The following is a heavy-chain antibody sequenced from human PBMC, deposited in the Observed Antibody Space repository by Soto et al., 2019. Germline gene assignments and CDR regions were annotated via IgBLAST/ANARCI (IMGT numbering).Heavy chain of an antibody. CDR3: ARAIQSVGPRANDAFDV. Sequence: QVQLVQSGAERKKPGASVNISCTAPGFTFSKNLINWVRQLPGQGLEGMGWLNPDTGKTRYSETFQGRVTISRHPSASIAYLELSGLENEDTALYFCARAIQSVGPRANDAFDVWGQGTMITVSS. CDR2: LNPDTGKT. CDR1: GFTFSKNL. V-gene: IGHV1-3*01. J-gene: IGHJ3*01. D-gene: IGHD5-18*01.